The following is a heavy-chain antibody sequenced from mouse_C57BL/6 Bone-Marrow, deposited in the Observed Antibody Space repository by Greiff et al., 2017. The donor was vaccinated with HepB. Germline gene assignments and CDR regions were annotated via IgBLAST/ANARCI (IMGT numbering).Heavy chain of an antibody. Sequence: EVKLVESGGGLVQPKGSLKLSCAASGFSFNTYAMNWVRQAPGKGLEWVARIRSKSNNYATYYADSVKDRFTISRDDSESMLYLQMNNLKTEDTAMYYCVRQRGLAMDYWGQGTSVTVSS. CDR2: IRSKSNNYAT. CDR1: GFSFNTYA. J-gene: IGHJ4*01. CDR3: VRQRGLAMDY. V-gene: IGHV10-1*01. D-gene: IGHD3-3*01.